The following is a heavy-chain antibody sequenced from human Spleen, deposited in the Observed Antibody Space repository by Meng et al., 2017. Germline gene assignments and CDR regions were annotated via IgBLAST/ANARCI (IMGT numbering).Heavy chain of an antibody. J-gene: IGHJ4*02. V-gene: IGHV1-2*06. Sequence: ASVKVSCKASGYTFTSYDINWVRRAPGQGLEWMGRINPKSGDTHYAQRFQGRVTMTGDTSISTAYMELSGLRSDDTAMYYCARDEDISAAGKLFGDYWGQGTLVTVPQ. CDR1: GYTFTSYD. CDR3: ARDEDISAAGKLFGDY. CDR2: INPKSGDT. D-gene: IGHD6-13*01.